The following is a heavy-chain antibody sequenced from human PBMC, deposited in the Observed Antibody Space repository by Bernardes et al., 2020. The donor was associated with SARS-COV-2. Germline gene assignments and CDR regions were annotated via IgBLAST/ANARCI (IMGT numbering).Heavy chain of an antibody. J-gene: IGHJ2*01. V-gene: IGHV4-31*03. CDR3: ARTYYYDSSGYYPSWLNGYFDL. Sequence: SETLSLTCTVSGGSISSGGYYWSWIRQLPGQGLEWIGYLYSSGSSSYNPSLKSRVTISVDTSKNQFSLKLSSVTAADTAVYYCARTYYYDSSGYYPSWLNGYFDLWGRGTLVTVSS. CDR1: GGSISSGGYY. CDR2: LYSSGSS. D-gene: IGHD3-22*01.